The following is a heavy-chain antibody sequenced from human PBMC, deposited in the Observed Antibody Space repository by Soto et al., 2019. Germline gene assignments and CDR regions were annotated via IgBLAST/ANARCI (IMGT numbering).Heavy chain of an antibody. CDR3: ARKSYKGNWFDP. D-gene: IGHD1-20*01. J-gene: IGHJ5*02. Sequence: QVQLVQSGAEVKKPGASVKVSCKASGYTFTSYAMHWVRQAPGQRREWMGWINAGNGNTKYSQKFQGRVTITRDTSASTAYMELSSLRSEDTAVYYCARKSYKGNWFDPWGQGTLVTVSS. CDR2: INAGNGNT. CDR1: GYTFTSYA. V-gene: IGHV1-3*01.